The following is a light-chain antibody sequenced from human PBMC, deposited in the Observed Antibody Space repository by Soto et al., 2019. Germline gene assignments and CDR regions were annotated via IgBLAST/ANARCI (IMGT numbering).Light chain of an antibody. CDR2: AAF. J-gene: IGKJ1*01. CDR1: QDICTT. V-gene: IGKV1-27*01. CDR3: HRYGNAPWT. Sequence: DVQMTQSPSSLPASVGDRVTITCRASQDICTTLAWFQQRTGKVPEILIYAAFTLHSGAPSRFSGSGSGTDFTLTISSLQPEDVATYYCHRYGNAPWTFGQGTKVEIK.